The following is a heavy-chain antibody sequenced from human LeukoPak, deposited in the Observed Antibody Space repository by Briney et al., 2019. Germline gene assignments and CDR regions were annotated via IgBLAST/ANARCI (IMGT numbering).Heavy chain of an antibody. V-gene: IGHV4-39*07. CDR3: ASGPRVVIDY. Sequence: SETLSLTCTASGGSISSSNYYWGWVRQPPGKGLEWIGSIYYSGSTNYNPSLKSRVTISVDKSKNQFSLKLSSVTAADTAVYYCASGPRVVIDYWGQGTLVTVSS. CDR1: GGSISSSNYY. D-gene: IGHD3-22*01. J-gene: IGHJ4*02. CDR2: IYYSGST.